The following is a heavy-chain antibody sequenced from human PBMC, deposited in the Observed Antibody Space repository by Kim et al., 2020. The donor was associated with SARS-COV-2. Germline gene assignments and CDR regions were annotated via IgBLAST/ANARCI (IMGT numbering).Heavy chain of an antibody. D-gene: IGHD6-6*01. Sequence: GGSLRLSCAASGFTFDDYAMHWVRQAPGKGLEWVSGISWNSGSIGYADSVKGRFTISRDNAKNSLYLQMNSLRAEDTALYYCAKEATTYSSASLYDYYYMDVWGKGTTVTVSS. V-gene: IGHV3-9*01. CDR2: ISWNSGSI. J-gene: IGHJ6*03. CDR3: AKEATTYSSASLYDYYYMDV. CDR1: GFTFDDYA.